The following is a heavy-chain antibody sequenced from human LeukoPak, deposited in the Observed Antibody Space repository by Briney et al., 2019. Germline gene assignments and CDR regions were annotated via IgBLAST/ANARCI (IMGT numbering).Heavy chain of an antibody. J-gene: IGHJ4*02. CDR1: GGSISSYY. Sequence: SETLSLTCTVSGGSISSYYWSWIRQPPGKGLEWIGYIYYSGSTNYNPSLKSRVTISVDKSKNQFSLKLSSVTAADTAVYYCARQKLRYFDWLLRGDYFDYWGQGTLVTVSS. V-gene: IGHV4-59*08. CDR2: IYYSGST. CDR3: ARQKLRYFDWLLRGDYFDY. D-gene: IGHD3-9*01.